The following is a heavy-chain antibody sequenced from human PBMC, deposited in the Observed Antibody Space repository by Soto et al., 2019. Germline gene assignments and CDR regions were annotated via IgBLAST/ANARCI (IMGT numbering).Heavy chain of an antibody. J-gene: IGHJ4*02. CDR3: ARESEDLTSNFDY. Sequence: PSQTLSLTCAISGDSVASNSAAWNWIRQSPSRGLEWLGRTYYRSKWYTDYAESVKSRITINPDTSKNQVSLQLKSVTPEDTAVYYCARESEDLTSNFDYWGQGTLVTVSS. CDR1: GDSVASNSAA. CDR2: TYYRSKWYT. V-gene: IGHV6-1*01.